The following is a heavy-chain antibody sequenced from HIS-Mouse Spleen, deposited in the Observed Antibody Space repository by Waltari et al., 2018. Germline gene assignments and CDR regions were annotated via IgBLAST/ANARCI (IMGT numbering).Heavy chain of an antibody. CDR3: AREIPYSSSWYDWYFDL. D-gene: IGHD6-13*01. CDR1: GGSISSSRYY. V-gene: IGHV4-39*07. Sequence: QLQLQESGPGLVKPSETLSLTCTVAGGSISSSRYYWGCIRKPPGKGLEWIGSIYYSGSTYYNPSLKSRVTISVDTSKNQFSLKLSSVTAADTAVYYCAREIPYSSSWYDWYFDLWGSGTLVTVSS. CDR2: IYYSGST. J-gene: IGHJ2*01.